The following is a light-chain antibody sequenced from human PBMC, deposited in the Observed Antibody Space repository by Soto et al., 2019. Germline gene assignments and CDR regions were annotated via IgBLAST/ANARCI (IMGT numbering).Light chain of an antibody. CDR2: EVS. V-gene: IGLV2-14*01. Sequence: QSALTQPASVSGSPGQSITISCTGTSSDVGYYNYVSWYQQHPGKAPKLMIYEVSNRPSGVSTRFSGSKSGNTASLTISGLQAEDEADYYCSSYTRRGTPRVFGTGTKLTVL. CDR3: SSYTRRGTPRV. CDR1: SSDVGYYNY. J-gene: IGLJ1*01.